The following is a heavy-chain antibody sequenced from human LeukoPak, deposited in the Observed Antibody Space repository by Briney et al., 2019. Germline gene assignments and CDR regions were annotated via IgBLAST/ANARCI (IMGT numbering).Heavy chain of an antibody. J-gene: IGHJ4*02. CDR2: IYHSGGT. V-gene: IGHV4-38-2*02. D-gene: IGHD2-2*01. Sequence: SETLSLTCTVSGYSISSGYYWGWIRQPPGKGLEWIGSIYHSGGTYYNPSLKSRVTISVDTSKNQFSLKLSSVTAADTAVYYCARDLDCSSTSCYAGALFDYWGQGTLVTVSS. CDR3: ARDLDCSSTSCYAGALFDY. CDR1: GYSISSGYY.